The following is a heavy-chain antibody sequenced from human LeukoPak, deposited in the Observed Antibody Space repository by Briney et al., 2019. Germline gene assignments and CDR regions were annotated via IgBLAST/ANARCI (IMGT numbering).Heavy chain of an antibody. CDR3: AKGSTVIVVVTADY. J-gene: IGHJ4*02. V-gene: IGHV3-23*01. Sequence: GGSLRLSCAASGFTFSSYAMSWVRRAPGKGLEWVSAISGSGGSTYYADSVKGRFTISRDNSKNTLYLQMNSLRAEDTAVYYCAKGSTVIVVVTADYWGQGTLVTVSS. D-gene: IGHD2-21*02. CDR2: ISGSGGST. CDR1: GFTFSSYA.